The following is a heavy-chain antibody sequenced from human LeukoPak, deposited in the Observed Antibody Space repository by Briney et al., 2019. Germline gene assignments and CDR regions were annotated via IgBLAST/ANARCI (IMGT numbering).Heavy chain of an antibody. J-gene: IGHJ4*02. D-gene: IGHD2-8*01. CDR3: ATASTQVYAIPYFDY. CDR2: FDPEDGET. CDR1: GYTLTELS. V-gene: IGHV1-24*01. Sequence: ASVKVSCKVSGYTLTELSMHWVRQAPGKGREWMGGFDPEDGETIYAQKFQGRVTMTEDTSTDTAYMELSSLRSEDTAVYYCATASTQVYAIPYFDYWGQGTLVTVSS.